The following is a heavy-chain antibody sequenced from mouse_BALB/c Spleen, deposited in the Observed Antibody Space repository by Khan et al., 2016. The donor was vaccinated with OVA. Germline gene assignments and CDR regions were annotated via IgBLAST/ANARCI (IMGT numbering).Heavy chain of an antibody. CDR3: ASLEDK. V-gene: IGHV2-9*02. CDR2: IWAGGST. Sequence: QVQLKQSGPGLVAPSQSLSITCTVSGFSLTSYGVHWVRQTPGKGLEWLGVIWAGGSTNYNSALMSRLSISKDNSKSQVFFKMNSLPTDDTARYYCASLEDKWGQGTTPTVSS. J-gene: IGHJ2*01. CDR1: GFSLTSYG.